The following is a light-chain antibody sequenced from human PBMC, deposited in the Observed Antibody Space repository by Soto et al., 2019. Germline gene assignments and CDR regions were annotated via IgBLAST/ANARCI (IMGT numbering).Light chain of an antibody. CDR2: GAS. Sequence: EIVLTQSPGTLSWSPGDRATLSCRASQNVFSTYFAWYQHKPGQAPRLLIFGASSRAAGIPDRFSCRGSGTDFTLTISRLEPEDFAVYYCQQYGSSPFTFGPGTKVEIK. CDR3: QQYGSSPFT. J-gene: IGKJ3*01. CDR1: QNVFSTY. V-gene: IGKV3-20*01.